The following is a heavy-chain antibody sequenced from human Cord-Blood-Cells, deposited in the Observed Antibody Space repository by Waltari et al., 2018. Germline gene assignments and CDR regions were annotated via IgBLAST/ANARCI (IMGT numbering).Heavy chain of an antibody. D-gene: IGHD6-13*01. CDR3: ARAGSSWYYYYYGMDV. J-gene: IGHJ6*02. V-gene: IGHV1-8*01. Sequence: QVQLVQSGAEVKKPGASVKVSCKASGYTFTSYDINWVRQATGQGLEWMGWMNPNSGNQGYAQKFQGRVTMTRNTSISTAYMELSSLRSEDTAVYYCARAGSSWYYYYYGMDVWGQGTTVTVSS. CDR2: MNPNSGNQ. CDR1: GYTFTSYD.